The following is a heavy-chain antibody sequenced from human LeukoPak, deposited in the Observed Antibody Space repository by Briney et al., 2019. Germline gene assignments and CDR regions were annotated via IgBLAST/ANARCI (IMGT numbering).Heavy chain of an antibody. Sequence: GGSLRLSCTASGFTFGDFGLSWVRQAPGKGLEWVGFIRSKAYGGTTEYAASVKGRFTISRDDSKSIAYLQMNSLKTEDTAVYYCTVFGVVTHDYWGQGTLVTVSS. CDR2: IRSKAYGGTT. CDR1: GFTFGDFG. V-gene: IGHV3-49*04. J-gene: IGHJ4*02. CDR3: TVFGVVTHDY. D-gene: IGHD3-3*01.